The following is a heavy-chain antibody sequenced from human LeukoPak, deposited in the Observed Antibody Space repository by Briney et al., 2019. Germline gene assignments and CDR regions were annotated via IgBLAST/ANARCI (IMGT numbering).Heavy chain of an antibody. Sequence: SETLSLTCTVSGGSISSYYWSWIRQPPGKGLEWIGYIYYSGSTNYNPFLKSRVTISVDTSKNQFSLKLSSVTAADTAVYYCAREGGIAAGGFDPWGQGTLVTVSS. D-gene: IGHD6-13*01. CDR1: GGSISSYY. CDR2: IYYSGST. CDR3: AREGGIAAGGFDP. V-gene: IGHV4-59*01. J-gene: IGHJ5*02.